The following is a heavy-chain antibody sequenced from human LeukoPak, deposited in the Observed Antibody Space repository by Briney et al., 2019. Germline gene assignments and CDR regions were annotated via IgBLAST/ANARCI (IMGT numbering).Heavy chain of an antibody. J-gene: IGHJ6*03. V-gene: IGHV3-20*04. Sequence: GGSLRLSCVASGFTFSSYAMSWVRQAPGKGLEWVSGINWNGGSTGYADSVKGRFTISRDNAKNSLYLQMNSLRAEDTALYYCARSRTTSDYYYYYMDVWGKGTTVTVSS. CDR1: GFTFSSYA. D-gene: IGHD1-1*01. CDR3: ARSRTTSDYYYYYMDV. CDR2: INWNGGST.